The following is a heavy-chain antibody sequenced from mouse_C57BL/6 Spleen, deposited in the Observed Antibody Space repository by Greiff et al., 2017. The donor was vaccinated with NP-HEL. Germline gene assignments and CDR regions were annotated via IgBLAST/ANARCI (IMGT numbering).Heavy chain of an antibody. CDR2: IDPSASAP. V-gene: IGHV1-52*01. D-gene: IGHD1-1*01. Sequence: VQLQQPGAELVRPGSSVKLSRKASGYTFTSYWMHWVKQRPIPGLEWIGNIDPSASAPPYHQTFKYQATLTVDKAASTAYMQLSSLTSEDSAVYYCARNYGSRAWFAYWGQGTLVTVSA. CDR3: ARNYGSRAWFAY. J-gene: IGHJ3*01. CDR1: GYTFTSYW.